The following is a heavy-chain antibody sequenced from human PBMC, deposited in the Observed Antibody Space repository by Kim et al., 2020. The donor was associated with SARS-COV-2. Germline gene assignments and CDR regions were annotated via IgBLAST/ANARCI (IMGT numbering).Heavy chain of an antibody. J-gene: IGHJ4*02. CDR1: GGSISSGDYY. CDR2: IYYSGST. Sequence: SETLSLTCTVSGGSISSGDYYWNWIRQPPGKGLEWIGYIYYSGSTYYNPSLKSRVTISIDTSKIQFSLKLSCVTAADTAVYYGARGYDSSGYRLDYWGQGTLVTVSS. CDR3: ARGYDSSGYRLDY. V-gene: IGHV4-30-4*01. D-gene: IGHD3-22*01.